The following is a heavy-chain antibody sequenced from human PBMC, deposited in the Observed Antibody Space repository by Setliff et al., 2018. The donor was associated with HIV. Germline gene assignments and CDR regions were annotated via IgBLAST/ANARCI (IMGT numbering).Heavy chain of an antibody. CDR2: IYTSGST. Sequence: SETLSLTCTVSDGSISSYYWSWIRQPAGEGLEWIGRIYTSGSTNYNPPFKSRLTMSLDPSKNQFSLKLRSVTAADTAVYFCARDRSSSWSSDWFDTWGQGILVTVSS. D-gene: IGHD6-13*01. J-gene: IGHJ5*02. CDR1: DGSISSYY. CDR3: ARDRSSSWSSDWFDT. V-gene: IGHV4-4*07.